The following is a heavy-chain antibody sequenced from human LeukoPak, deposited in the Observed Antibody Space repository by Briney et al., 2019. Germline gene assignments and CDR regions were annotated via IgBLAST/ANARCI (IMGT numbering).Heavy chain of an antibody. CDR2: IHNNGDI. J-gene: IGHJ4*02. Sequence: SETLSLTCIVSGDSIRSYYWNWIRQAPGKALEWIGHIHNNGDIAYNFSLKSRVTISMDTSKNQFSLKLSSVTAADTAVYYCARDHYYDSSGYYPNYFDYWGQGTLVTVSS. V-gene: IGHV4-59*12. D-gene: IGHD3-22*01. CDR3: ARDHYYDSSGYYPNYFDY. CDR1: GDSIRSYY.